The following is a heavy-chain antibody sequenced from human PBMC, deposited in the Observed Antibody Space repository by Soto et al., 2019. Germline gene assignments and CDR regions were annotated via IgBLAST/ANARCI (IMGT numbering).Heavy chain of an antibody. CDR2: IGTAGDT. V-gene: IGHV3-13*01. D-gene: IGHD5-12*01. CDR1: GFTFSSYD. J-gene: IGHJ6*02. Sequence: GGSLRLSCAASGFTFSSYDMHWVRQATGKGLEWVSAIGTAGDTYYPGSVKGRFTISRENAKNSLYLQMNSLRAEHTAVYYCAIYKGYSGYERRGGMGVRGQGTTVTVSS. CDR3: AIYKGYSGYERRGGMGV.